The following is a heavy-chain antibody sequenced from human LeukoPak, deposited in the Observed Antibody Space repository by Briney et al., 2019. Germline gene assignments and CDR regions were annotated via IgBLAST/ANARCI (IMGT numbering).Heavy chain of an antibody. J-gene: IGHJ4*02. V-gene: IGHV3-23*01. CDR3: AKDYYYYDSSGYYSFDY. CDR2: ISGSGGST. Sequence: GGSLRLSCAASGFTFSSYAMSWVRQAPGKGLEWVSAISGSGGSTYYADSVKGRFTISRDNSKNTLYLQMNSLRAEDTAVYYCAKDYYYYDSSGYYSFDYWGQGTLVTVSS. CDR1: GFTFSSYA. D-gene: IGHD3-22*01.